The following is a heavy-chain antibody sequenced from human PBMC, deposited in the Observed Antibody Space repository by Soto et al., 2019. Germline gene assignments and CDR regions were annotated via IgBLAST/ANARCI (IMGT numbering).Heavy chain of an antibody. Sequence: SVKVSCKASGGTFSSYSISWVRQAPGQGLEWMGGIIPIFGTANYAQKFQGRVTITADKSTSTAYMELSSLRSEDTAVYYCARSSSPLDAFDIWGQGTMVTVSS. V-gene: IGHV1-69*06. CDR1: GGTFSSYS. D-gene: IGHD6-6*01. CDR2: IIPIFGTA. CDR3: ARSSSPLDAFDI. J-gene: IGHJ3*02.